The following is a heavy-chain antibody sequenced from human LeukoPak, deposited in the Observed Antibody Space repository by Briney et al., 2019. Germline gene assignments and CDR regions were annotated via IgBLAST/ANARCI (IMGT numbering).Heavy chain of an antibody. J-gene: IGHJ4*02. CDR1: GFTFTRYW. CDR2: ISYDGSNK. CDR3: ARVWLGEMATIVDY. Sequence: PGGSLRLSCAASGFTFTRYWMHWVRQAPGKGLEWVAVISYDGSNKYYADSVKGRFTISRDNAKNSLYLQMNSLRAEDTAVYYCARVWLGEMATIVDYWGQGTLVTVSS. V-gene: IGHV3-30*03. D-gene: IGHD5-24*01.